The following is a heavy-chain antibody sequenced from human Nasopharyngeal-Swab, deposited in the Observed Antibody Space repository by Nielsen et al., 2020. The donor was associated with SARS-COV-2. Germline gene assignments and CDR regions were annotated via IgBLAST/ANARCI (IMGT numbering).Heavy chain of an antibody. CDR1: GYTFTSYG. V-gene: IGHV1-18*01. J-gene: IGHJ6*02. CDR2: ISAYNGNT. CDR3: ARDPTVTGSRYYYYGMDV. Sequence: ASVKVSCKASGYTFTSYGISWVRQAPGQGLEWMGWISAYNGNTNYAQKLQGRVTMTTDTSTSTAYMELRSLRSDDTAVYYCARDPTVTGSRYYYYGMDVWGQGTTVTVSS. D-gene: IGHD3-9*01.